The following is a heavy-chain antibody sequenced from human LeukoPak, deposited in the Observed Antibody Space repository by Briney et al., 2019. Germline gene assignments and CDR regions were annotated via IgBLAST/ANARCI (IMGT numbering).Heavy chain of an antibody. CDR1: GFTVSSNY. CDR3: AKRADILTGYHDY. V-gene: IGHV3-53*01. CDR2: IYSGGST. D-gene: IGHD3-9*01. J-gene: IGHJ4*02. Sequence: GGSLRLSCAASGFTVSSNYMSWVRQAPGKGLEWVSVIYSGGSTYYADSVKGRFTISRDNSKNTLYLQMNSLRAEDTAVYYCAKRADILTGYHDYWGQGTLVTVSS.